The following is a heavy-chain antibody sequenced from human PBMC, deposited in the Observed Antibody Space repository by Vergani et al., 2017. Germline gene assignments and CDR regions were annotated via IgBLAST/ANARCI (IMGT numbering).Heavy chain of an antibody. D-gene: IGHD3-22*01. V-gene: IGHV3-33*01. CDR2: IWHDGSNE. CDR3: AGPQGTSAYYYGGFDY. J-gene: IGHJ4*02. Sequence: QVQLVESGGGVVQPGKSLSLSCETSGFIFSDYVMHWVRQAPGKGLEWVAGIWHDGSNEKYVDSVKGRFTISRDNSKNTLSLQMNSLTAEDTAIYYCAGPQGTSAYYYGGFDYWGQGILVTVSS. CDR1: GFIFSDYV.